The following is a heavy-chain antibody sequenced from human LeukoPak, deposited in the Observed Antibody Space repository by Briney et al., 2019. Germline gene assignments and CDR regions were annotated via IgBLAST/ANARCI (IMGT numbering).Heavy chain of an antibody. D-gene: IGHD3-10*01. V-gene: IGHV1-18*01. CDR2: ISAYNGNT. Sequence: ASVKVSCKASGYTFTSYGISWARQAPGRGLEWMGWISAYNGNTNYAQKLQGRVTMTTDTSTSTAYMELRSLRSDDTAVYYCARGEKKDYYGSGGLGAFDIWGQGTMVTVSS. CDR1: GYTFTSYG. J-gene: IGHJ3*02. CDR3: ARGEKKDYYGSGGLGAFDI.